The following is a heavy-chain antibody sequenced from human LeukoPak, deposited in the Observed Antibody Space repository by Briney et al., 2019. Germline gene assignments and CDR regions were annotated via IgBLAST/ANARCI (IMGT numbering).Heavy chain of an antibody. CDR1: GGSISSGSYY. CDR2: IYTSGST. CDR3: ARDTAEYDFWSGYLQERGWFDP. D-gene: IGHD3-3*01. Sequence: SETLSLTCTVSGGSISSGSYYWSWIRQPAGEGLEWIGRIYTSGSTNYNPSLKSRVTISVDTSKNQFSLKLSSVTAADTAVYYCARDTAEYDFWSGYLQERGWFDPWGQGTLVTVSS. V-gene: IGHV4-61*02. J-gene: IGHJ5*02.